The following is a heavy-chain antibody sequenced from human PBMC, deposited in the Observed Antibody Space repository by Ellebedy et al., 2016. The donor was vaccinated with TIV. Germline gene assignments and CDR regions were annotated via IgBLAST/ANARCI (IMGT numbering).Heavy chain of an antibody. V-gene: IGHV4-39*01. Sequence: MPSETLSLTCTVSGGSLPSSSYYWGWTRQPPGKGLEWLGCIYYSGSTYYNPSLKSRITISVDTSKTQFSLKLSTVTAAATAVYYCARSFSPHCSNGLCYMAYYFDYWGQGTLVTVSS. D-gene: IGHD2-8*01. J-gene: IGHJ4*02. CDR1: GGSLPSSSYY. CDR3: ARSFSPHCSNGLCYMAYYFDY. CDR2: IYYSGST.